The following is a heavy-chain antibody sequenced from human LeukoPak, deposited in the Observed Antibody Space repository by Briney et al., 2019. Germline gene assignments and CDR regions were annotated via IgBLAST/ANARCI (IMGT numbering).Heavy chain of an antibody. CDR2: ISSSSAHI. J-gene: IGHJ4*02. CDR1: GFTFSSYS. V-gene: IGHV3-21*01. CDR3: ARDIGGSYTAIDY. D-gene: IGHD1-26*01. Sequence: GGSLRLYCAASGFTFSSYSMNWVRQAQGKGLEWVSFISSSSAHINYADSVKGRFTISRDNPTNSLYLQMNSLSAEDTAVYYCARDIGGSYTAIDYWGQGTLVTVSS.